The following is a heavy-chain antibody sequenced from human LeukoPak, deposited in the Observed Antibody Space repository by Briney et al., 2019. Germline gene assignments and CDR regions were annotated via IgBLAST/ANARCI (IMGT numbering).Heavy chain of an antibody. CDR2: INHSGST. J-gene: IGHJ4*02. D-gene: IGHD2-15*01. CDR1: GGSFSGYY. V-gene: IGHV4-34*01. CDR3: ATGLRRFRQVSGYCSGGSCYSNDY. Sequence: PSETLSLTCAVYGGSFSGYYWSWIRQPPGKGLEWIGEINHSGSTNYNPSLKSRVTISVDTSKNQFSLKLSSVTAADTAVYYCATGLRRFRQVSGYCSGGSCYSNDYWGQGILVTVSS.